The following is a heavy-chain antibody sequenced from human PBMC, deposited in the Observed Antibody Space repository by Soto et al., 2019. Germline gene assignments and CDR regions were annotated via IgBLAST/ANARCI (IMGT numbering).Heavy chain of an antibody. J-gene: IGHJ4*02. CDR2: IYHSGST. Sequence: QLQLQESGSGLVKPSQTLSLTCAVSGGSISSGGYSWSWIRQPPGKGLEWIGYIYHSGSTYYNPSLKSRVTISVDRSKHQFSLKLSSVTAADTAVYYCARGGYDYVWGSYRSLDYWGQGTLVTVSS. CDR1: GGSISSGGYS. D-gene: IGHD3-16*02. V-gene: IGHV4-30-2*01. CDR3: ARGGYDYVWGSYRSLDY.